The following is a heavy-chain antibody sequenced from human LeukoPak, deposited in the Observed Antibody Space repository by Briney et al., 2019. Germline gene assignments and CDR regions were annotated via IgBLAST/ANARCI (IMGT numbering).Heavy chain of an antibody. J-gene: IGHJ4*02. Sequence: SETLSLTCTVSGGTINSGSYYWNWFRQSAGKGLEWIGHIYTTGSTNCNPSLKSRVTISLDTSKNQFSLKLNSVTAADTAVFYCARCTSTSCYNFDYWGQGTLVTLSS. V-gene: IGHV4-61*09. CDR3: ARCTSTSCYNFDY. D-gene: IGHD2-2*02. CDR2: IYTTGST. CDR1: GGTINSGSYY.